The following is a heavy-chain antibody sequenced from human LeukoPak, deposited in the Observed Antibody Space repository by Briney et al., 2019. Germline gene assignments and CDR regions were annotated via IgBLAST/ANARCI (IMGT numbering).Heavy chain of an antibody. CDR2: IYSGGST. CDR1: GFTVSSNY. Sequence: GGSLRLSCAASGFTVSSNYMSWVRQAPGKGLEWVSVIYSGGSTYYADSVKGRFTISRDNSKNTLYLLMNSLRAEDTAVYYCAREVVVVVAATPYYYYYGMDVWGKGTTVTVSS. D-gene: IGHD2-15*01. CDR3: AREVVVVVAATPYYYYYGMDV. V-gene: IGHV3-53*01. J-gene: IGHJ6*04.